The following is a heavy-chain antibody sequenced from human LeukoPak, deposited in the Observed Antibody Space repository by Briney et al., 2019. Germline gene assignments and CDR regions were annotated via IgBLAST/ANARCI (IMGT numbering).Heavy chain of an antibody. CDR1: GFTFSSYA. CDR2: ISGSGGST. Sequence: QSGGSLRLSCAASGFTFSSYAMSWVRQAPGKGLEWVSAISGSGGSTYYADSVKGRFTISRDNSKNTLYLQMNSLRAEDTAVYYCANSMVRGVITIGYWGQGTLVTVSS. V-gene: IGHV3-23*01. J-gene: IGHJ4*02. CDR3: ANSMVRGVITIGY. D-gene: IGHD3-10*01.